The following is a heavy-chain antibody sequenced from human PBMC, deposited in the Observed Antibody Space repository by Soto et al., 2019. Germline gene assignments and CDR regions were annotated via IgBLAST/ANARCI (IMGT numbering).Heavy chain of an antibody. V-gene: IGHV6-1*01. CDR3: AKGDNLGPKTGYAFDP. CDR2: TCFRSKWYN. J-gene: IGHJ5*02. Sequence: SQTLSLTCAISGDSVSSNTASWNWIRQSPSRGLEWLGRTCFRSKWYNDNAASVKSRIIINPATSNNQFSLQLNSVTPEDTAVYFCAKGDNLGPKTGYAFDPWGQGIMVTVSS. CDR1: GDSVSSNTAS. D-gene: IGHD5-12*01.